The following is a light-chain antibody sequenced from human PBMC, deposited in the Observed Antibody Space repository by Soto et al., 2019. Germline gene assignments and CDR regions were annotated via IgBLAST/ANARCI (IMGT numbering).Light chain of an antibody. Sequence: DIQMTQSPSTLSASVGDRVTITCRASQSISSWLAWYQQKPGKAPKLLIYDASSLESGVPSRFSGNGSGTEFTLTISSLQPDDFATYYCQQYNTYSTFGQGTRLEIK. CDR2: DAS. CDR1: QSISSW. CDR3: QQYNTYST. J-gene: IGKJ5*01. V-gene: IGKV1-5*01.